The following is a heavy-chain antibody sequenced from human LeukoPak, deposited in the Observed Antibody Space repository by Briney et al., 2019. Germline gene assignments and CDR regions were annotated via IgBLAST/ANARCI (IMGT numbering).Heavy chain of an antibody. CDR1: GYSFPTFW. V-gene: IGHV5-51*01. J-gene: IGHJ4*02. CDR3: ARLSYGSGSYYKAYFDY. D-gene: IGHD3-10*01. Sequence: GESLKISCRGSGYSFPTFWIGWVRQMPGKGLEWMGIIYPDDSNTRYSPSFQGQVTFSADKSINTAYLQWSSLKASDTAMYYCARLSYGSGSYYKAYFDYWGQGTLVTVSS. CDR2: IYPDDSNT.